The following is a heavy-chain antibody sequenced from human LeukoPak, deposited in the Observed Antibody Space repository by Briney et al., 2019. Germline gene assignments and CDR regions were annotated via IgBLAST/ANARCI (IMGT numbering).Heavy chain of an antibody. CDR2: ISSSSSYI. Sequence: GGALRLSCAASGFTFSSYSMNGGRQAPGKGLEWVSSISSSSSYIYYADSVEGRFTISRDNAKNSLYLQMNSLRAEDTAVYYCASEHCSGGSCYPDAFDIWGQGTMVTVSS. J-gene: IGHJ3*02. CDR3: ASEHCSGGSCYPDAFDI. CDR1: GFTFSSYS. D-gene: IGHD2-15*01. V-gene: IGHV3-21*01.